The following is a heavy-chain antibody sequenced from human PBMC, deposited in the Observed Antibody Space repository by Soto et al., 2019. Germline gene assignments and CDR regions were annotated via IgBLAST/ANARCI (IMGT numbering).Heavy chain of an antibody. V-gene: IGHV1-46*01. D-gene: IGHD1-26*01. CDR1: GYTFTSYY. CDR3: ARGVGPTYSYNYGMEV. Sequence: GASVKVSCKASGYTFTSYYIHWVRQAPGQGLEWMGIFNPTGDTASYAQKLQGRVTMTRDTSTGTAYMELGSLRSEDTAVYFCARGVGPTYSYNYGMEVWGQGTTVTVSS. J-gene: IGHJ6*02. CDR2: FNPTGDTA.